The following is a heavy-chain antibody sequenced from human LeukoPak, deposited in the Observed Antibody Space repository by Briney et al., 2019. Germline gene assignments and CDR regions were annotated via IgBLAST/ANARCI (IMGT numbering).Heavy chain of an antibody. CDR3: ARDGNVERPYDS. CDR1: GGSISSYY. CDR2: IYYSGST. Sequence: SETLSLTCTVSGGSISSYYWSWIRQPPGKGLEWIGYIYYSGSTNYNPSLKSRVTISVDMSKNQFSLNLSSVTAADTAVYFCARDGNVERPYDSWGQGTLVTVSP. J-gene: IGHJ4*02. D-gene: IGHD1-26*01. V-gene: IGHV4-59*12.